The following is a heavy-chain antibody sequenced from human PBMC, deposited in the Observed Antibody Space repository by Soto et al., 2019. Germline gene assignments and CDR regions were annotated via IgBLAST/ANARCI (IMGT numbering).Heavy chain of an antibody. CDR3: ARDPNDYVWALDY. CDR2: ISYDGSDK. Sequence: GGSLRLSCAASGFTFSSYAMHWVRQAPGKGLEWVALISYDGSDKDYADSVKGRFTISRDNSRNTLFLQMNSLGAEDTAVYYCARDPNDYVWALDYWGQGTLVTVSS. V-gene: IGHV3-30-3*01. D-gene: IGHD3-16*01. J-gene: IGHJ4*02. CDR1: GFTFSSYA.